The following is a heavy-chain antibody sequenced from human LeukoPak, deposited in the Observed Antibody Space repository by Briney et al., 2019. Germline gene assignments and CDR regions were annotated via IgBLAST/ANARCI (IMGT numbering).Heavy chain of an antibody. V-gene: IGHV3-23*01. CDR1: GFTFSSYA. CDR2: ISGSGGST. D-gene: IGHD3-10*01. CDR3: ARSGYRYYGSGSSYSEIYYYYYMDV. J-gene: IGHJ6*03. Sequence: PGGSLRLSCAASGFTFSSYAMSWVRQAPGKGLEWVSAISGSGGSTYYADSVKGRFTISRDNSKNTLYLQMNSLRAEDTAVYYCARSGYRYYGSGSSYSEIYYYYYMDVWGKGTTVTVSS.